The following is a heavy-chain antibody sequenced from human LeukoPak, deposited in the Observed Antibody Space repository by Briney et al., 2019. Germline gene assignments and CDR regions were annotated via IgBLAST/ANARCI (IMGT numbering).Heavy chain of an antibody. Sequence: GRPLRLSCAASGFTFSSYSMHGVRQAPGKGLDGVAVISYDGSNKYYADAVKGRCTISRDKSKNTLYLQMNSRRAEDTAVYYCARGSRPAGYQKDFWGQGTLVTVSS. CDR3: ARGSRPAGYQKDF. CDR2: ISYDGSNK. J-gene: IGHJ4*02. CDR1: GFTFSSYS. V-gene: IGHV3-30*04. D-gene: IGHD5-18*01.